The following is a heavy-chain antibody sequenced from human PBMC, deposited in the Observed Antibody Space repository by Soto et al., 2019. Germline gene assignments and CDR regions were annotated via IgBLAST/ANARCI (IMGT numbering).Heavy chain of an antibody. J-gene: IGHJ6*03. CDR2: IYPGDSDT. V-gene: IGHV5-51*01. Sequence: GESLKISCKGSGYSFTSYWIGWVRQMPGKGLEWMGIIYPGDSDTRYSPSFQGQVTISADKSISTAYLQWSSLKASDTAMYYCARHVGFTQDYYYMDVWGKGTTVTVSS. CDR1: GYSFTSYW. CDR3: ARHVGFTQDYYYMDV. D-gene: IGHD2-2*03.